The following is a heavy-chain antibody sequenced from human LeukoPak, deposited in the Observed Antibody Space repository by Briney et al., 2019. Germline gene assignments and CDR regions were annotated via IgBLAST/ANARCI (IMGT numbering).Heavy chain of an antibody. Sequence: GGSLRLSCAASGFTFSTFAMSWVRQAPGKGLEWVAFIRYDGSNKYYADSVKGRFTISRDNSKNTLYLQMNSLRAEDTAVYYCAKAGAYYYGSGSPYYMDVWGKGTTVTISS. CDR1: GFTFSTFA. CDR2: IRYDGSNK. J-gene: IGHJ6*03. D-gene: IGHD3-10*01. V-gene: IGHV3-30*02. CDR3: AKAGAYYYGSGSPYYMDV.